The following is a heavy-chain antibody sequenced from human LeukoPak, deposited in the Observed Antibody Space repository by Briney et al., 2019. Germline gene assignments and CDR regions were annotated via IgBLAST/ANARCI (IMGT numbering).Heavy chain of an antibody. V-gene: IGHV1-2*02. J-gene: IGHJ6*03. D-gene: IGHD2-15*01. CDR3: ARGVVAATFYYYMDV. Sequence: GASVKVSCKASGYTFTYFYIHWVRQAPGQGLEWMGWVNPNSGGTNYAQKFQGRVTMTRDTSISTAYMELSSLTSDDTAVYYCARGVVAATFYYYMDVWGKGTTVTVSS. CDR2: VNPNSGGT. CDR1: GYTFTYFY.